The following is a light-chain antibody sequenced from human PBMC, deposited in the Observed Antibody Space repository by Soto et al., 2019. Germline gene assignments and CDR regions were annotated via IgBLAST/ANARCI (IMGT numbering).Light chain of an antibody. CDR2: GAS. CDR1: QSVRSSS. J-gene: IGKJ2*01. Sequence: EIVLTQSPGTLSLSPGERATLSCRASQSVRSSSLAWYQQKPGQAPSLLIYGASSRATGIPDRFSGSGSGTDFTLTINILEPEDFAVYYCQQYGGLPFTFGQGTKLEI. V-gene: IGKV3-20*01. CDR3: QQYGGLPFT.